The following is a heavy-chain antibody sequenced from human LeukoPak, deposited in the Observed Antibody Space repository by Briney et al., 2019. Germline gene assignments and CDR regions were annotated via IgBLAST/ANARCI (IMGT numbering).Heavy chain of an antibody. CDR1: GFTFSNYW. CDR2: IKQDGSEK. CDR3: ASTQTFDY. J-gene: IGHJ4*02. Sequence: GGSLRLSCAASGFTFSNYWMSWVRQAPGKGLEWVANIKQDGSEKYYADSVKGRFTNSRDNAKSSLYLQLNSLRVEDTAVYHCASTQTFDYWGQGALVTVPS. V-gene: IGHV3-7*05.